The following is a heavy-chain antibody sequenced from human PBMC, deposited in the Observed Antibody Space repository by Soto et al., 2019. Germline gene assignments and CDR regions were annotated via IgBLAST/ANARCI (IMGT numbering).Heavy chain of an antibody. CDR1: GGSISSYY. V-gene: IGHV4-59*01. CDR2: MYYSGST. J-gene: IGHJ4*02. D-gene: IGHD3-10*01. CDR3: ARDISGSGDS. Sequence: SETLSLTCTVSGGSISSYYWSWIRQPPGKGLEWIGYMYYSGSTHYNPSLKSRVTISVDTSKNRFSLKLSSVTAADTAVYYCARDISGSGDSWGQGTLVTVSS.